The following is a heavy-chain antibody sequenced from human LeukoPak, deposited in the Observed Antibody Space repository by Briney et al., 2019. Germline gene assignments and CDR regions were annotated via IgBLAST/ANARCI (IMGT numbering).Heavy chain of an antibody. V-gene: IGHV4-59*08. CDR2: IHNSGRT. CDR3: ARHGTISSESYFDY. J-gene: IGHJ4*02. D-gene: IGHD1-14*01. Sequence: SETLSLTCTVSGGSIGFYYWTWIRQPPGKGLEWIGYIHNSGRTNYNPSLKSRVTGFVDTSKNQVSLRLSSVTAADTAVYYCARHGTISSESYFDYWGQGALVTVSS. CDR1: GGSIGFYY.